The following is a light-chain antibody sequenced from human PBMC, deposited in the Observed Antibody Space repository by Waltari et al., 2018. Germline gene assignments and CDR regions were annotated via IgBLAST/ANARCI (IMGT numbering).Light chain of an antibody. CDR3: QQYYDTPYT. J-gene: IGKJ2*01. V-gene: IGKV4-1*01. CDR2: WAS. Sequence: DIVMTQSPDSLVVSLGERAPINCKSSRNLLYSPNNKDFLAWYQQKPGQPPKLLIYWASTRESGVPDRFTGSGSGTDFSLTISSLQAEDVAVYYCQQYYDTPYTFGQGTKLEIK. CDR1: RNLLYSPNNKDF.